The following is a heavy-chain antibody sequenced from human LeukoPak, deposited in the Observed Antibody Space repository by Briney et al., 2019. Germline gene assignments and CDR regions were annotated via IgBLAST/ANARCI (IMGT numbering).Heavy chain of an antibody. Sequence: GGSLRLSCAASGFIFDDYAMHWVRQAPGKGLEWVSGISWNSGSIDYADSVKGRFTISRDNAKNSLYLQMNSLRAEDMALYYCARSPVATTILHYYMDVWGRGTTVTVSS. CDR1: GFIFDDYA. CDR2: ISWNSGSI. D-gene: IGHD2-2*02. V-gene: IGHV3-9*03. J-gene: IGHJ6*03. CDR3: ARSPVATTILHYYMDV.